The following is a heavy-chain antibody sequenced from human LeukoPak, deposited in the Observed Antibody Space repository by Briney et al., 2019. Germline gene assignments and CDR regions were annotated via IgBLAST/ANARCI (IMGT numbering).Heavy chain of an antibody. CDR3: ARDRMVAVAGDDYFDY. Sequence: GGSLRLSCAASAFSLNAYNMNWVRQAPGKGLEWVSSISYTGTYIYYADSVKGRFTISRDNAQNSLYLQMNSLRAEDTAVYYCARDRMVAVAGDDYFDYWGQGTLVTVSS. V-gene: IGHV3-21*04. D-gene: IGHD6-19*01. CDR1: AFSLNAYN. J-gene: IGHJ4*02. CDR2: ISYTGTYI.